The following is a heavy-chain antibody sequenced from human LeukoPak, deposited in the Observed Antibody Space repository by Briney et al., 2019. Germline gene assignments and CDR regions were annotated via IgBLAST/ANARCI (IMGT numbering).Heavy chain of an antibody. J-gene: IGHJ6*02. V-gene: IGHV3-33*01. Sequence: PGGSLRLSCAASGIPFSSYGMHWVRQAPGKGLEWVAVIWYDGSQKYYADFVKGRFTISRDNSKNTLYLQMNSLRAKDTAVYYCARWNQGHGLDVWGQGTTVTVSS. CDR2: IWYDGSQK. CDR3: ARWNQGHGLDV. CDR1: GIPFSSYG. D-gene: IGHD1-1*01.